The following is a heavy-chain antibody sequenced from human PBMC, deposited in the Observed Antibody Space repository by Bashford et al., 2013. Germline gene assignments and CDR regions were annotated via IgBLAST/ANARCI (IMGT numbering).Heavy chain of an antibody. D-gene: IGHD3-22*01. Sequence: SETLSLTCTVSGGSISSGGYYWSWIRQHPGKGLEWIGYIYYSGSTYYNPSLKSRVTISVDTSKNQFSLKLSSVTAADTAVYYCARWGDYDSSGYYFDYWGQGTLVTVSS. J-gene: IGHJ4*02. CDR1: GGSISSGGYY. CDR3: ARWGDYDSSGYYFDY. V-gene: IGHV4-31*03. CDR2: IYYSGST.